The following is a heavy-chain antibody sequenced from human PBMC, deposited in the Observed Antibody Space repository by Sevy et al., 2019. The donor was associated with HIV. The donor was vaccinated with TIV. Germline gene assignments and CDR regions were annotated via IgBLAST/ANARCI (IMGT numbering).Heavy chain of an antibody. CDR3: AKPRGSFYFDY. Sequence: GGSLRLSCAASAFSFNTYAMSWVRRAPGKGLEWVSSISGSGDSTFYSDSVKGRFTISRDNSKNTLYLQMNSLRAEDTAVYYCAKPRGSFYFDYWGQGTLVTVSS. J-gene: IGHJ4*02. D-gene: IGHD3-16*01. CDR1: AFSFNTYA. V-gene: IGHV3-23*01. CDR2: ISGSGDST.